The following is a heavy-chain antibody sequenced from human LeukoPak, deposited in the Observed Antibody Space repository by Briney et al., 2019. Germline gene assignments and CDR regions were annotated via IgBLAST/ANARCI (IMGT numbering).Heavy chain of an antibody. CDR1: GYSFIDYY. CDR2: TNPNSGDT. CDR3: ARDPMVRGENWLDP. J-gene: IGHJ5*02. D-gene: IGHD3-10*01. V-gene: IGHV1-2*02. Sequence: ASVKVSCKASGYSFIDYYIHWVRQAPGQGLEWMGWTNPNSGDTFYSQKFQGRVTMTRDTSLSTAYLGLTRLKSDDTAMYYCARDPMVRGENWLDPWGQGTLVTVSS.